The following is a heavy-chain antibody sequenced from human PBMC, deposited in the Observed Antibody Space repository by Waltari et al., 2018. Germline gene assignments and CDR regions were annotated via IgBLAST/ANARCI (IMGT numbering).Heavy chain of an antibody. J-gene: IGHJ4*02. CDR3: ARGRYDFRSGYPFDY. CDR1: GGSVRGFY. D-gene: IGHD3-3*01. Sequence: QVQLQQWGAGLLKPSETLSLTCVVYGGSVRGFYWSWIRPPPGKGLEGVGEINHSGSSNYNPSPKSRVTMSLDTSKNQFSLNLTSVTAADTAVYFCARGRYDFRSGYPFDYWGQGTLVTVSS. V-gene: IGHV4-34*01. CDR2: INHSGSS.